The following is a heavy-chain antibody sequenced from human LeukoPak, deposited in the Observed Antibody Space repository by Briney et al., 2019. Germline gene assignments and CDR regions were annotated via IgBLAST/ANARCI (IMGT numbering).Heavy chain of an antibody. CDR3: ASPHVDTAMGFDY. Sequence: QSGGSLRLSCAASGFTFSAYSMNWVRQAPGKGLEWVAYISGGGGTIYYVDSVKGRFTISRDNAKNSLYLQMDSLRAEDTAVYYCASPHVDTAMGFDYWGQGTLVTVSS. J-gene: IGHJ4*02. CDR1: GFTFSAYS. D-gene: IGHD5-18*01. CDR2: ISGGGGTI. V-gene: IGHV3-48*01.